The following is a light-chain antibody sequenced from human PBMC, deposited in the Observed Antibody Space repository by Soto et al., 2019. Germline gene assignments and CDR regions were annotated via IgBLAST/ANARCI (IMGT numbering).Light chain of an antibody. J-gene: IGLJ1*01. CDR1: SSDVGAYNY. V-gene: IGLV2-14*03. CDR3: TSYTGSNIPV. CDR2: DVT. Sequence: QSVLTQPASVSGSPGQSITISCSGTSSDVGAYNYVSWYQQHPGNAPNLMIYDVTNRPSGVSSRSSGSKSGNTSSLTISDHQAEDDAYYYCTSYTGSNIPVFGTGTKLTVL.